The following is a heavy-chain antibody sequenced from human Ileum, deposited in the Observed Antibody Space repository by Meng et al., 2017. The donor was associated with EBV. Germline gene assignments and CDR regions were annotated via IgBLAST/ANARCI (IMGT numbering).Heavy chain of an antibody. D-gene: IGHD4-17*01. J-gene: IGHJ4*02. V-gene: IGHV4-4*02. CDR2: IYHSGST. CDR1: GDSISSNNG. Sequence: GLLSAAGPGPVKPSGTLSLTCAVSGDSISSNNGWSWVRQPPGKGLEWIGEIYHSGSTNYNPSFKSRVTMSVDKSKNQISLNLSSVTAADTAVYYCASGRDYAWHSWGRGTLVTVSS. CDR3: ASGRDYAWHS.